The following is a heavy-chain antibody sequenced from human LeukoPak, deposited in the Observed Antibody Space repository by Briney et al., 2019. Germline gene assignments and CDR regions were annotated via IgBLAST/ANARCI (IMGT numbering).Heavy chain of an antibody. CDR3: ARDFQVPAAGGWFDP. J-gene: IGHJ5*02. CDR2: INHSGST. D-gene: IGHD2-2*01. V-gene: IGHV4-34*01. CDR1: GGSFSGYY. Sequence: SETLSLTCAVYGGSFSGYYWSWIRQPPGKGLEWIGEINHSGSTNYNPSLKSRVTISVDTSKNQFSLKLSSVTAADTAVYYCARDFQVPAAGGWFDPWGQGTLVTVSS.